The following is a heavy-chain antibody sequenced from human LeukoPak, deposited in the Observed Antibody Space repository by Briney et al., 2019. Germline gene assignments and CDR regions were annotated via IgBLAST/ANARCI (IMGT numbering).Heavy chain of an antibody. CDR3: AREPSGHSGCFDY. CDR1: GDSVSSNVAA. D-gene: IGHD4-23*01. J-gene: IGHJ4*02. CDR2: TYYRSKWYY. Sequence: SQTLSLTCAISGDSVSSNVAAWNWIRQSPSRGLEWLGRTYYRSKWYYDYAVSVKSRITINPDTSKNQFSLQLNSVTPDDTAVFYCAREPSGHSGCFDYWGQGTLATVSS. V-gene: IGHV6-1*01.